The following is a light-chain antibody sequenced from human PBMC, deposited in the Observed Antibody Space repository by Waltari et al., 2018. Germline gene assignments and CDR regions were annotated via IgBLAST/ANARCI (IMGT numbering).Light chain of an antibody. Sequence: EVVMTQSPVTLSVSPGERATLSCRASQSVSNNLAWYQHKPGQAPRLVMYDASTRASGHPARFSGTGSGREFTLTINSLQSEDVAIYYCQQYSNWPPWTFGQGTTVEIK. J-gene: IGKJ1*01. CDR3: QQYSNWPPWT. CDR1: QSVSNN. V-gene: IGKV3-15*01. CDR2: DAS.